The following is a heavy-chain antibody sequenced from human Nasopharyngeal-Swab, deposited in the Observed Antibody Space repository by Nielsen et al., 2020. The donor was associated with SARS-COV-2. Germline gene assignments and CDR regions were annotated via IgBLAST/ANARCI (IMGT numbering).Heavy chain of an antibody. CDR2: ISSSNNIM. Sequence: GESLKISCAASGFTFSDYYMHWIRQAPGKGLEWVSYISSSNNIMHYADSVEGRFTISRDNAKNSLFLELSSLRADDTAVYYCARERSSNDGYFYYGLDVWGQGTPVTVSS. CDR1: GFTFSDYY. D-gene: IGHD3-9*01. CDR3: ARERSSNDGYFYYGLDV. J-gene: IGHJ6*02. V-gene: IGHV3-11*04.